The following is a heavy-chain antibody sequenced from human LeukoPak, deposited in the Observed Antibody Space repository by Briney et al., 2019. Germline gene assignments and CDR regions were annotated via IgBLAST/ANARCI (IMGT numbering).Heavy chain of an antibody. Sequence: PGGSLRLSCAASGFTFSNLWMSWVRQAPGKGLEWVANIKQDGGEKYVDSVKGRFTISRDNAKNSVYLQMNNLRAADTAMYYCTKSGTTFDYWGLGTLVTVSS. J-gene: IGHJ4*02. CDR2: IKQDGGEK. D-gene: IGHD1-14*01. V-gene: IGHV3-7*01. CDR3: TKSGTTFDY. CDR1: GFTFSNLW.